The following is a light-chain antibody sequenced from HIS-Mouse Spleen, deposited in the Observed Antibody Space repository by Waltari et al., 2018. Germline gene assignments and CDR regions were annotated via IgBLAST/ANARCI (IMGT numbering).Light chain of an antibody. J-gene: IGLJ2*01. CDR3: QTWGTGILVV. CDR1: SWHSSCA. CDR2: LNSDGSH. Sequence: QLVLTQSPSASASLGASVKLTRTLSSWHSSCAIALPQQQPEKGPRSCMKLNSDGSHSKGDGLPDRFSGSSSGAERYLTISSLQSEDEADYYCQTWGTGILVVFGGGTKLTVL. V-gene: IGLV4-69*01.